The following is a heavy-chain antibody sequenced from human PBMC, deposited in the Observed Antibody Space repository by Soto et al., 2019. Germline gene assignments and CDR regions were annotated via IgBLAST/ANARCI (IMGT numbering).Heavy chain of an antibody. CDR2: ISGGGGST. V-gene: IGHV3-23*01. CDR3: AKVRLGARTCTDYYYYGLDV. Sequence: PGGSLRLSCAASGFTFSTYAMNWVRQAPGKGLEWVSAISGGGGSTYYADSVKGRVTISRDNSKNTLYLQMNSLRAEDTAVYYCAKVRLGARTCTDYYYYGLDVWRQGTTVRISS. J-gene: IGHJ6*02. D-gene: IGHD1-26*01. CDR1: GFTFSTYA.